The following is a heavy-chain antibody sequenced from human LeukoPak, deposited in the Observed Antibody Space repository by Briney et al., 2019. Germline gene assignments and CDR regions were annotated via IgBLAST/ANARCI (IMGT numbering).Heavy chain of an antibody. V-gene: IGHV3-7*01. CDR1: GFTFSSYW. Sequence: GGSLRLFCAASGFTFSSYWMSWVRQAPGKGLEWVANIKQDGSEKYYVDSVKGRFTISRDNAKNSLYLQMNSLRAEDTAVYYCARDWFDSSGYWPYYYYYYMDVWGKGTTVTVSS. CDR2: IKQDGSEK. D-gene: IGHD3-22*01. J-gene: IGHJ6*03. CDR3: ARDWFDSSGYWPYYYYYYMDV.